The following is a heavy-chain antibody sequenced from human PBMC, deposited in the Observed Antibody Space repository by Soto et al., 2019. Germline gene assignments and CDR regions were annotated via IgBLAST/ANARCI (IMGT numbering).Heavy chain of an antibody. CDR3: AKAISEYYAPLDH. Sequence: LRLSCAASGFTFSSYAMSWVRQAPGKGLEWVSVISGSGGDTYYADSVKGRFTISRDNSKNTLYVQMNSLRAEDTAVYYCAKAISEYYAPLDHWAQGTRVTVSS. J-gene: IGHJ4*02. CDR1: GFTFSSYA. CDR2: ISGSGGDT. D-gene: IGHD3-22*01. V-gene: IGHV3-23*01.